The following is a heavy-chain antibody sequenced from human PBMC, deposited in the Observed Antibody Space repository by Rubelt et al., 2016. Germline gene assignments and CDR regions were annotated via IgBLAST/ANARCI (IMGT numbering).Heavy chain of an antibody. Sequence: GAAVKVSCKASGYTFTTYGFSWVRQAPGQGLEWMGWISGYNGKTNYVQSLQGRINMTTDTSTSTAYMELRNLRSDDTASYYCARASGYCSSSLDYWGRGTLVTVSS. D-gene: IGHD6-6*01. CDR3: ARASGYCSSSLDY. CDR1: GYTFTTYG. CDR2: ISGYNGKT. J-gene: IGHJ4*02. V-gene: IGHV1-18*01.